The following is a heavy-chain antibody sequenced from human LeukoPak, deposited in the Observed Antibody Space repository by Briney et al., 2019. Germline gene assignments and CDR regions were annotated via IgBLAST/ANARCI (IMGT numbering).Heavy chain of an antibody. V-gene: IGHV1-2*02. J-gene: IGHJ5*02. CDR3: AREISYCSSTSCLNWFDP. CDR2: INPNSGGT. CDR1: GYTFTSYD. D-gene: IGHD2-2*01. Sequence: GASVKVSCKASGYTFTSYDINWVRQAPGQGLEWMGWINPNSGGTNYAQKFQGRVTMTRDTSISTAYMELSRLRSDDTAVYYCAREISYCSSTSCLNWFDPWGQGTLVTVSS.